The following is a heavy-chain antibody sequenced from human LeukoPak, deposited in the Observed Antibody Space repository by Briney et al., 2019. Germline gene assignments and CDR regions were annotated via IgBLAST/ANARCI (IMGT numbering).Heavy chain of an antibody. J-gene: IGHJ4*02. V-gene: IGHV1-3*01. CDR1: GYTFTDYA. CDR2: IDAVNVNT. Sequence: ASVKVSCKASGYTFTDYAIHWVRQAPGQRLEWRGWIDAVNVNTKYSQKFHVRVTVTRYTSATTAYMELSSLRSEDTAAYLCARDCWVTPFYFHYWGQGTLVTVSS. CDR3: ARDCWVTPFYFHY. D-gene: IGHD2-21*02.